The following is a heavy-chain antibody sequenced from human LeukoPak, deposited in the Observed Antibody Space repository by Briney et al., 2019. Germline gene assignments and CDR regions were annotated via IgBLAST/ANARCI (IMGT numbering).Heavy chain of an antibody. V-gene: IGHV4-39*01. CDR2: IYYTRTT. Sequence: SETLSLTCTVSGGSISSSSYYWGWIRQPPGQGLEWFGNIYYTRTTYYNPSLKSRVTISVDTSKNQFSLKLSSVTAADTAVYYCAKLDYVWVNYGYTGVYFNYWGQGTLVTVSS. D-gene: IGHD3-16*01. J-gene: IGHJ4*02. CDR3: AKLDYVWVNYGYTGVYFNY. CDR1: GGSISSSSYY.